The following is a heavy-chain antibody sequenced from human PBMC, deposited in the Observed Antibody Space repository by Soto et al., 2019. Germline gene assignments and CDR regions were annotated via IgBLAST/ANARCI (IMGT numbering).Heavy chain of an antibody. J-gene: IGHJ6*02. CDR1: GGSVSSGSYY. CDR2: IYYSGST. Sequence: SETLSLTCTVSGGSVSSGSYYWSWIRQPPGKGLQWIGYIYYSGSTNYNPSLKSRVTISVDTSKNQFSLKLSSVTAADTAVYYCARGSRYCSGGSCYSRYYYYYGMDVWGQGTTVTVSS. V-gene: IGHV4-61*01. CDR3: ARGSRYCSGGSCYSRYYYYYGMDV. D-gene: IGHD2-15*01.